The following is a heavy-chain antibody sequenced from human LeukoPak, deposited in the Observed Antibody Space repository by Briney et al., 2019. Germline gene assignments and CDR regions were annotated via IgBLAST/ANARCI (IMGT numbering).Heavy chain of an antibody. CDR3: ARAPTKEWPVSVFFDY. D-gene: IGHD6-19*01. Sequence: SQTLSLTCTVSGYSISSGYYWGWIRQPPGKGLEWIGSIYHSGSTYYNPSLKSRVTISVDTSKNQFSLKLSSVTAADTAVYYCARAPTKEWPVSVFFDYWGQGTLVTVSS. CDR1: GYSISSGYY. V-gene: IGHV4-38-2*02. J-gene: IGHJ4*02. CDR2: IYHSGST.